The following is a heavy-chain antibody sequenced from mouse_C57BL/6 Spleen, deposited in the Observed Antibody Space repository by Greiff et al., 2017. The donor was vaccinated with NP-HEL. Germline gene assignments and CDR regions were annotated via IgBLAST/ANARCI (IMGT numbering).Heavy chain of an antibody. V-gene: IGHV14-3*01. D-gene: IGHD1-1*01. CDR2: IDPANGNT. CDR3: ARSPYYYGSSGYFDY. Sequence: DVQLQESVAELVRPGASVKLSCTASGFNIKNTYMHWVKQRPEQGLEWIGRIDPANGNTKYAPKFQGKATITADTSSNTAYLQISSLTSEDTAIYYCARSPYYYGSSGYFDYWGQGTTLTVSS. CDR1: GFNIKNTY. J-gene: IGHJ2*01.